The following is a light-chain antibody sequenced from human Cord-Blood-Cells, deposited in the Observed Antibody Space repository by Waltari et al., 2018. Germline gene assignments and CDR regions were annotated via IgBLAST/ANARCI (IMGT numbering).Light chain of an antibody. V-gene: IGLV1-40*01. CDR3: QSYDSSLSGYV. Sequence: QSVLTQPPSVSGAPGQRVTISCTGSSSTIGAGYDGNWYQHLPRTAPKLLIYGNSNRPSGVPDRFSGSKSGTSASLAITGLQAEDEADYYCQSYDSSLSGYVFGTGTKVTVL. CDR1: SSTIGAGYD. CDR2: GNS. J-gene: IGLJ1*01.